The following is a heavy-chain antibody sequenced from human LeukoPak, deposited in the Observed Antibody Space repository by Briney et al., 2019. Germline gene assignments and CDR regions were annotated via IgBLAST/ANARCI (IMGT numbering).Heavy chain of an antibody. V-gene: IGHV4-34*01. CDR2: INHSGST. D-gene: IGHD6-13*01. Sequence: SEALSLTCAVYGGSFSGYYWSWIRQPPGKGLGWIGEINHSGSTNYNPSLKSRVTISVDTSKNQFSLKLSSVTAADTAVYYCARGLTGIENWFDPWGQGTLVTVSS. CDR3: ARGLTGIENWFDP. CDR1: GGSFSGYY. J-gene: IGHJ5*02.